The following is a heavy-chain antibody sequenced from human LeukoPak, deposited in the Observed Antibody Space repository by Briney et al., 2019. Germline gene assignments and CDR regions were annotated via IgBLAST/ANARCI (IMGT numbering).Heavy chain of an antibody. D-gene: IGHD5-18*01. CDR1: GYTFTSYY. CDR2: INPSGGST. CDR3: AKVDTAMVTSFDY. Sequence: GASVKVSCKASGYTFTSYYMHWVRQAPGQGLEWMGIINPSGGSTSYAQKFQGRVTMTRDTSTSTVYMELSSLRSEYTAVYYCAKVDTAMVTSFDYWGQGTLVTVSS. V-gene: IGHV1-46*01. J-gene: IGHJ4*02.